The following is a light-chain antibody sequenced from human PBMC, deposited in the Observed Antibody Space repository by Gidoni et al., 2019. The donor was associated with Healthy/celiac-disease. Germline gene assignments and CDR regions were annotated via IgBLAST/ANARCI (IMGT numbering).Light chain of an antibody. CDR3: QQYYSTLFT. CDR1: QSVLYSSNNKNY. J-gene: IGKJ3*01. V-gene: IGKV4-1*01. Sequence: DIVMTQSQDSLAVSLGERATINCKSSQSVLYSSNNKNYLAWYQQKPGQPPKLLIYWASTRESGVPDRFSGSGSGTDVTLTISSLQAEDVAVYYCQQYYSTLFTFGPGTKVDIK. CDR2: WAS.